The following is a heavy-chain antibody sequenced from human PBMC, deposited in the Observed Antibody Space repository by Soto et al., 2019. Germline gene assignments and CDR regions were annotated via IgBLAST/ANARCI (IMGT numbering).Heavy chain of an antibody. J-gene: IGHJ4*02. Sequence: QVHLVQSGAEVKKPGSSVKVSCKASGDTFTDHTVTWVRQAPGQGLEWMGRSVPTLGMANYAQTFQGRATSTADTSMTTAYLELTGLTSDDSAVYYCASGDCSGGRCYSDFDFWGQGTLVTVSS. CDR3: ASGDCSGGRCYSDFDF. CDR1: GDTFTDHT. CDR2: SVPTLGMA. V-gene: IGHV1-69*02. D-gene: IGHD2-15*01.